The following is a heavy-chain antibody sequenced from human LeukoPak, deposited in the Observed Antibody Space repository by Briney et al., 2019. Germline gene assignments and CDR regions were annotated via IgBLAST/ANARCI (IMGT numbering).Heavy chain of an antibody. D-gene: IGHD3-10*01. V-gene: IGHV3-30*18. CDR3: AKADPSSGSSFDY. J-gene: IGHJ4*02. CDR1: GFTFSSYG. CDR2: ISYDGSNK. Sequence: PGRSLRLSCAASGFTFSSYGMHWVRQAPGKGLEWVAVISYDGSNKYYADSVKGRFTISRDNSKNTLYLQMNSLRAEDTAVYYCAKADPSSGSSFDYWGQGTLVTVSS.